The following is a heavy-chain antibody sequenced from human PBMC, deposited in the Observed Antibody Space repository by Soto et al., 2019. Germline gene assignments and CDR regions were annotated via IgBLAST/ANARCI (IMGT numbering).Heavy chain of an antibody. D-gene: IGHD2-15*01. CDR3: ARDKGSATYYYGMDV. CDR1: GFTFSSYG. CDR2: IWYDGSNK. Sequence: PGGSLRLSCAASGFTFSSYGMHWVRQAPGKGLEWVAVIWYDGSNKYYADSVKGRFTISRDNSKNTLYLQMNSLRAEDTAVFYCARDKGSATYYYGMDVWGQGTTVTVS. V-gene: IGHV3-33*01. J-gene: IGHJ6*02.